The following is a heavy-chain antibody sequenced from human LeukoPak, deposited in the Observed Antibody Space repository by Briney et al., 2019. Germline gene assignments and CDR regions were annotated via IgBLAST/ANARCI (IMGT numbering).Heavy chain of an antibody. CDR1: GGSISSGGYY. CDR2: IYYSGST. CDR3: ARGRDDYGDYPWFDP. Sequence: PSQTLSLTCTVSGGSISSGGYYWSWIRQHPGKGLEWIGYIYYSGSTYYNPSLKSRVTISVDTSKNQFSLKLSSVTAADTAVYYCARGRDDYGDYPWFDPWGQGTLVTVSS. V-gene: IGHV4-31*03. D-gene: IGHD4-17*01. J-gene: IGHJ5*02.